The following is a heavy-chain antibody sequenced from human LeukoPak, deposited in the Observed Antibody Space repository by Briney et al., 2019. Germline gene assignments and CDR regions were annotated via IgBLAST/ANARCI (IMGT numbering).Heavy chain of an antibody. CDR1: GFTFSDYY. Sequence: PGGSLRLSCAASGFTFSDYYMSWIRQAPGKGLEWVSSISSSSRYINYADSVKGRFTISRDNAKNSLYLQMNSLRAEDTAVYYCARDKYSSSSGGFDYWGQGTLVTVSS. D-gene: IGHD6-6*01. CDR2: ISSSSRYI. J-gene: IGHJ4*02. V-gene: IGHV3-11*05. CDR3: ARDKYSSSSGGFDY.